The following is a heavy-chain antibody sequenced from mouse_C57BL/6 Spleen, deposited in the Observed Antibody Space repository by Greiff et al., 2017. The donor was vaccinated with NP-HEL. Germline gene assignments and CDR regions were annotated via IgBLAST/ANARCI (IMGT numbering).Heavy chain of an antibody. Sequence: VQLQQSGPELVKPGASVKISCKASGYTFTDYYINWVKQRPGQGLEWIGWIFPGSGSTYYNEKFKGKATLTVDKSSSTAYMLLSSLTSADSAVYFCARENYYGSSYVGYWGQGTTLTVSS. CDR3: ARENYYGSSYVGY. D-gene: IGHD1-1*01. V-gene: IGHV1-75*01. CDR2: IFPGSGST. CDR1: GYTFTDYY. J-gene: IGHJ2*01.